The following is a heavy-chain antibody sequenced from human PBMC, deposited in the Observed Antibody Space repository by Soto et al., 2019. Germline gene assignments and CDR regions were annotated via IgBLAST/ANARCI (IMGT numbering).Heavy chain of an antibody. CDR2: ISAYNGNT. D-gene: IGHD6-19*01. CDR1: GYTFTSYG. Sequence: QVQLVQSGAEVKKPGASVKVSCKASGYTFTSYGISWVRQAAGQGLEWMGWISAYNGNTNYAQKLQGRVTMPTDTSASTAYMELRSLRSDDTAVDYCAGGRPYSSGWDYYYYMDVWGKGTTVTVSS. J-gene: IGHJ6*03. V-gene: IGHV1-18*01. CDR3: AGGRPYSSGWDYYYYMDV.